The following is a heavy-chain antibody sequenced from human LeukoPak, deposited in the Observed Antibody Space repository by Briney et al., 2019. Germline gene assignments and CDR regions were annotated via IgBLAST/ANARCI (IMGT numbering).Heavy chain of an antibody. Sequence: GRSLGLSWAASGCTLRSYGVDWLRQAPGQGLVWLSRINSYGSRTSYADSVKGRFAITRDNAKNTMYLQMNSLRAEDTAVYYCARDTGGSVDSSGYYVWGQGTLVTVSS. CDR3: ARDTGGSVDSSGYYV. CDR2: INSYGSRT. CDR1: GCTLRSYG. D-gene: IGHD3-22*01. V-gene: IGHV3-74*01. J-gene: IGHJ4*02.